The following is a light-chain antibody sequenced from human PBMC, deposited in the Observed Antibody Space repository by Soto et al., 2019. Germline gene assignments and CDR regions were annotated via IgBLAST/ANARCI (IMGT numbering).Light chain of an antibody. Sequence: EIVLTQSPGTLSLSPGERATLSCRASQSVSNNYLAWYQQKPGQAPRLLIYGASSRATGIPSRFSGSGSGTDFTLTISGLQPDDFTTYYCQQYTSYSRAFGQGTKVDIK. V-gene: IGKV3-20*01. CDR3: QQYTSYSRA. J-gene: IGKJ1*01. CDR1: QSVSNNY. CDR2: GAS.